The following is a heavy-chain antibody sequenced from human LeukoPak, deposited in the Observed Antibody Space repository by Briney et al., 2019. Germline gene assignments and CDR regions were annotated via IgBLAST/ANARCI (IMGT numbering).Heavy chain of an antibody. V-gene: IGHV4-59*01. J-gene: IGHJ3*02. CDR3: VRLQPNTGEWAFDI. CDR1: GGSITSYY. D-gene: IGHD1-1*01. CDR2: ISNSGST. Sequence: PSETVSLTCTVSGGSITSYYWSWIRQPPGKGLEWIGYISNSGSTNYNPSLKSRVTISVDTSKNQLSPKLSSVTAADTAVYHCVRLQPNTGEWAFDIWGQGTMVSVSS.